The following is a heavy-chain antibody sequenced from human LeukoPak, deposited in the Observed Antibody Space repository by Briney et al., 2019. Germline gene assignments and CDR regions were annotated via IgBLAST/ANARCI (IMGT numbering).Heavy chain of an antibody. CDR3: ARDLESMVRAPTPAWFDP. CDR2: ISYDGSNK. V-gene: IGHV3-30-3*01. D-gene: IGHD3-10*01. CDR1: GFTFSSYA. J-gene: IGHJ5*02. Sequence: GGSLRLSCAASGFTFSSYAMHWVRQAPGKGLEWVAVISYDGSNKYYADPVKGRFTISRDNSKNTLDLQMNSLRAEDTAVYYCARDLESMVRAPTPAWFDPWGQGTLVTVSS.